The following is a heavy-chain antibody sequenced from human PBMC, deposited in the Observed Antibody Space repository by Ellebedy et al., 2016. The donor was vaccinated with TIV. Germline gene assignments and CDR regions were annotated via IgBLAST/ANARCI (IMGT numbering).Heavy chain of an antibody. J-gene: IGHJ4*02. Sequence: ESLKISCTVSGGSISTNFWSWIRQTPGKGLEWIGYIYYSGSTNYNPSPKSRVTISVDTSKNQFSVKLSSVTAADTAVYYCAREGRKSLLGIWGQGTLVTVSS. CDR2: IYYSGST. V-gene: IGHV4-59*01. D-gene: IGHD7-27*01. CDR3: AREGRKSLLGI. CDR1: GGSISTNF.